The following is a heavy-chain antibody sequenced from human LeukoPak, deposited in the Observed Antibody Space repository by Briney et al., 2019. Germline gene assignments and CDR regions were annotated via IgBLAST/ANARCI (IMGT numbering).Heavy chain of an antibody. Sequence: GGSLRLSCAASGFTFSTYAMSWVRQAPGKGLEWVSAISGSGGSTYYADSVKGRFTISRDNSKNTLYLQMNSLRAKDTAVYYCAKGVYYYDSSGYYYTYYFDYCGQGTLVTVSS. J-gene: IGHJ4*02. CDR1: GFTFSTYA. D-gene: IGHD3-22*01. CDR2: ISGSGGST. V-gene: IGHV3-23*01. CDR3: AKGVYYYDSSGYYYTYYFDY.